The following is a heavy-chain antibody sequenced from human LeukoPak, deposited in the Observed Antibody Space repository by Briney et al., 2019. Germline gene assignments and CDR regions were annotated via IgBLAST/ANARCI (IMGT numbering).Heavy chain of an antibody. CDR1: GGSISSSSYY. CDR2: IYYSGST. Sequence: SETLSLTCTDSGGSISSSSYYWGYIRQPPGKGLEWIGSIYYSGSTYYNPSLKSRVTISVDTSKYQFSLKLSSVTAADTAVYYCAHGSVGLDVWGQGTTVTVS. J-gene: IGHJ6*02. CDR3: AHGSVGLDV. D-gene: IGHD3-10*01. V-gene: IGHV4-39*01.